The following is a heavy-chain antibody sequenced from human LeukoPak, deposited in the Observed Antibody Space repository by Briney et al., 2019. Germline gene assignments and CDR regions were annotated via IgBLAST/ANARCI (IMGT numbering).Heavy chain of an antibody. CDR1: GYTFTGYY. Sequence: ASVKVSCKASGYTFTGYYMHWVRQATGQGLEWLGWINPNSGGTDYAQKFQGRVTMTRDMSISTAYMELSGLRSDDTAMYYCARGRYCISGTCYNNWFDPWGQGTQVTVSS. CDR2: INPNSGGT. CDR3: ARGRYCISGTCYNNWFDP. J-gene: IGHJ5*02. V-gene: IGHV1-2*02. D-gene: IGHD2-15*01.